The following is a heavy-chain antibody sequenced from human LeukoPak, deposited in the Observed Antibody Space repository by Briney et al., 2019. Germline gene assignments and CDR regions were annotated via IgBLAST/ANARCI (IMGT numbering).Heavy chain of an antibody. CDR3: ARARHMYYYDSSGYSHQLDY. D-gene: IGHD3-22*01. Sequence: SETLSLTCAVYGGSFSGYYWSWIRQPPGKGLEWIGEINHSGSTNYNPSLKSRVTISVGTSKNQFSLKLSSVTAADTAVYYCARARHMYYYDSSGYSHQLDYWGQGTLDTVSS. CDR1: GGSFSGYY. V-gene: IGHV4-34*01. CDR2: INHSGST. J-gene: IGHJ4*02.